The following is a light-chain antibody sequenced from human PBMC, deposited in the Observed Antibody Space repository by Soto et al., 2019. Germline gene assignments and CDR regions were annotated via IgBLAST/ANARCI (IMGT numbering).Light chain of an antibody. CDR2: DDS. CDR3: QVWDSSLLHHV. V-gene: IGLV3-21*02. CDR1: NIGTKS. Sequence: SYELIQSPSVSVAPGQTARITCGGNNIGTKSVHWFQQRPGRAPVLVVFDDSDRPSGIPERFSGSKSGSTATLTITRVEAGDEADYYCQVWDSSLLHHVFGTGTKLTVL. J-gene: IGLJ1*01.